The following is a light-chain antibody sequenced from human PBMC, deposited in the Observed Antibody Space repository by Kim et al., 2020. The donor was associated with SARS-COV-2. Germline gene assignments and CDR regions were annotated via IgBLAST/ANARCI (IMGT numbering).Light chain of an antibody. J-gene: IGLJ1*01. CDR2: DVI. CDR1: SSDVGGYNY. Sequence: QSALTQPASVSGSPGQSITISCTGTSSDVGGYNYVSWYQQHPGKAPKLIIWDVIKRPSGVSTRFSGSSSGNTASLTISGLQAEDEADYYCNSYSSSNTNCVFGTGTKVTVL. V-gene: IGLV2-14*03. CDR3: NSYSSSNTNCV.